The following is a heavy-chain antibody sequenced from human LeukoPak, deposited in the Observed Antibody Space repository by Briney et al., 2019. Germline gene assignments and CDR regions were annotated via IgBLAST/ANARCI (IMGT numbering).Heavy chain of an antibody. D-gene: IGHD4-11*01. J-gene: IGHJ6*03. CDR2: IKQDGSEK. CDR1: GFTFSSYW. V-gene: IGHV3-7*01. Sequence: GGSLRLSCAASGFTFSSYWMSWVRQAPGKGLEWVANIKQDGSEKYYVDSVKGRFTTSRDNAKNSLYLQMNSLRAEDTAVYYCARDTVTIYYYYMDVWGKGTTVTVSS. CDR3: ARDTVTIYYYYMDV.